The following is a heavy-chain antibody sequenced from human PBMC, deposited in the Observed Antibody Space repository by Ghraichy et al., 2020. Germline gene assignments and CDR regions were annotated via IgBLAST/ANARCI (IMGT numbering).Heavy chain of an antibody. CDR3: AKRLEYSSPGGFDY. V-gene: IGHV3-23*01. J-gene: IGHJ4*02. D-gene: IGHD6-6*01. Sequence: GGSLRLSCAASGFTFSTYAMSWVRQAPGKGLEWVSAISGGGDSTYYADSVKGRLTISRDNSKNTLYLQMKSLRVEDTAVYYCAKRLEYSSPGGFDYWGQGTLVTVSS. CDR1: GFTFSTYA. CDR2: ISGGGDST.